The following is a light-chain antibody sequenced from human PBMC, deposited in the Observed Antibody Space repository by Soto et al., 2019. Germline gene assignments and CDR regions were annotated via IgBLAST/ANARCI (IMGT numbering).Light chain of an antibody. Sequence: QSALTQPASVSGSPGQSITISCTGTSSDVGSYNLISWYQQYPGKAPKLMIYEVSKRPSGVSNRFSGSKSGNTASLKISGLQAEDEADYYCCSYAGSSTFYVFGPGTKVTVL. CDR3: CSYAGSSTFYV. CDR2: EVS. J-gene: IGLJ1*01. V-gene: IGLV2-23*02. CDR1: SSDVGSYNL.